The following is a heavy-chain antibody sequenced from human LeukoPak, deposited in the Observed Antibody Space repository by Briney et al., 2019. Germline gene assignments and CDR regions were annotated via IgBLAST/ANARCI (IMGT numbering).Heavy chain of an antibody. V-gene: IGHV3-53*01. J-gene: IGHJ4*02. Sequence: GGSLRLSCAASGFTVSSNYMSWVRQAPGKGLEWVSVIYSGGNTYYADSVKGRFTISRDNSKNTVYLQMNSLRAEDTAVYYCARVEYSGTYYFDYWGQGTLVTVSS. D-gene: IGHD1-26*01. CDR1: GFTVSSNY. CDR2: IYSGGNT. CDR3: ARVEYSGTYYFDY.